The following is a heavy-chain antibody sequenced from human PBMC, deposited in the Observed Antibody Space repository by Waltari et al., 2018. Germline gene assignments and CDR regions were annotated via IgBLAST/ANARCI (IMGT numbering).Heavy chain of an antibody. Sequence: QVQLQESGPGLVKPSETLSLTCTVSGGSISSYYWNWIRQPAGKGLEWIGRIYSSGSTTYNPSLKSRVTLSVDTSKNQFSLKVTSVTAADTAVYYCARQSGLALVGGFDNWGQGTLVTVSS. CDR1: GGSISSYY. CDR2: IYSSGST. D-gene: IGHD6-19*01. V-gene: IGHV4-4*07. CDR3: ARQSGLALVGGFDN. J-gene: IGHJ4*02.